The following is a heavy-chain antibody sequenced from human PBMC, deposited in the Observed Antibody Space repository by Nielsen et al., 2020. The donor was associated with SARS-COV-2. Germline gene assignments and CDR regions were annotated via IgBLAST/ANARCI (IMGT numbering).Heavy chain of an antibody. CDR3: AKDSRSRGYYYGMDV. CDR2: ISYDGSNK. D-gene: IGHD3-10*01. Sequence: GGSLRLSCAASGFTFSSYAMHWVRQAPGKGLEWVAVISYDGSNKYYADSVKGRFTISRDNSKNTLYLQMNSLRAEDTVVYYCAKDSRSRGYYYGMDVWGQGTTVTVSS. CDR1: GFTFSSYA. J-gene: IGHJ6*02. V-gene: IGHV3-30*04.